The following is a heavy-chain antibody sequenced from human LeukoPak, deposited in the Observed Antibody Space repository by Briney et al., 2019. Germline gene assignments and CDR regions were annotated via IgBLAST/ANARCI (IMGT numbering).Heavy chain of an antibody. CDR1: GGSISSYY. CDR3: ARRVRGVMD. D-gene: IGHD3-10*01. J-gene: IGHJ4*02. V-gene: IGHV4-59*12. Sequence: SETLSLTCTVSGGSISSYYWSWIRQPPGKGLEWIGSIYYSGSTYYNPSLKSRVTISVDTSKNQFSLKLSSVTAADTAVYYCARRVRGVMDWGQGTLVTVSS. CDR2: IYYSGST.